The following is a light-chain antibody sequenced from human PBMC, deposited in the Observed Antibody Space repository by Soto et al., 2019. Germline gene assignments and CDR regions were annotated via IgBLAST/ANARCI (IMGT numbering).Light chain of an antibody. V-gene: IGLV2-14*01. J-gene: IGLJ1*01. CDR1: SSDVGGYEY. CDR2: DVT. Sequence: SALSQPASVSGSPGQSIPISFTGTSSDVGGYEYVSWYQHQPDKAPKLIIYDVTNRPSGVSTRFSGSKSGNTASLTISGIQTEDEADYYCASITRSSTSVFGTGTKVTVL. CDR3: ASITRSSTSV.